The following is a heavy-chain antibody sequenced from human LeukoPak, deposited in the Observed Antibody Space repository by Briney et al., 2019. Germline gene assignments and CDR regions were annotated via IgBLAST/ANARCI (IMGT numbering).Heavy chain of an antibody. CDR1: GFTFTAYA. CDR2: ISASGDLT. D-gene: IGHD2-21*01. J-gene: IGHJ5*02. Sequence: GGSLRLSCAASGFTFTAYALSWVRQAPGKGLEWVSFISASGDLTYYADSVRGRFTISRDNYRNTLFLQMDSLRAEDTAVYYCANDILSWGPGTLVTVSS. V-gene: IGHV3-23*01. CDR3: ANDILS.